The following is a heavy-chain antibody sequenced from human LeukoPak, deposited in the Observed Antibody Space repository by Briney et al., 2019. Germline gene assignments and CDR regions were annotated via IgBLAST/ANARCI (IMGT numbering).Heavy chain of an antibody. CDR3: AHRPHEQQLVLWFDP. Sequence: SGPTLVKPTQTLTLTCTFSGFSLSTSGVGVGWIRQPPGKALEWLALIYWNDDKRYSPSLKSRLTITKDTSKNQVVLTMTNMDPVDTATYYCAHRPHEQQLVLWFDPWGQGTLVTVSS. CDR2: IYWNDDK. J-gene: IGHJ5*02. D-gene: IGHD6-13*01. V-gene: IGHV2-5*01. CDR1: GFSLSTSGVG.